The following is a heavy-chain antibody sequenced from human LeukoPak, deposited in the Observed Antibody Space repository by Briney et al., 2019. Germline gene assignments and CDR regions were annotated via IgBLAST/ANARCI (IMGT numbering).Heavy chain of an antibody. CDR2: INHSGST. D-gene: IGHD3-3*01. Sequence: SETLSLTCAVYGGSFSGYYWSWIRQPPGKGLEWIGEINHSGSTNYNPSLKSRVTISVDTSKNQFSLKLSSVTAADTAVYYCASAKRGAYYDFWSGYPSPTPFDYWGQGTLVTVSS. CDR1: GGSFSGYY. V-gene: IGHV4-34*01. J-gene: IGHJ4*02. CDR3: ASAKRGAYYDFWSGYPSPTPFDY.